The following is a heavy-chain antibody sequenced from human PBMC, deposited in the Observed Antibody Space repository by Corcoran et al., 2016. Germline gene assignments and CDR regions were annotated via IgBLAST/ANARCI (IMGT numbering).Heavy chain of an antibody. Sequence: QVQLQESGPGLVKPSETLSLTCTVSGGSISNYYCSWIRQPPGKGLEWIVYIHSGGTTKYNPSLNSRVTISVDQSKNQFFLALRSVTAADTAVYYCARHMPGPFDIWGQGTVVTVSS. CDR2: IHSGGTT. CDR3: ARHMPGPFDI. J-gene: IGHJ3*02. D-gene: IGHD2-2*01. CDR1: GGSISNYY. V-gene: IGHV4-59*01.